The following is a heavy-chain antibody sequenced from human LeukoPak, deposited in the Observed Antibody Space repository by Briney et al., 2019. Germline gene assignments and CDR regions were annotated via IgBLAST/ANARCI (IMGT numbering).Heavy chain of an antibody. CDR3: WADSHVEY. J-gene: IGHJ4*02. D-gene: IGHD3/OR15-3a*01. V-gene: IGHV3-30*04. CDR2: ISDDGSIR. Sequence: GGSLRLSCAASGFTFRTYSMHWVRQASGKGLEWVAIISDDGSIRRYADSVKGRFIVSRDNSENILFLQMTSLRAEDTAVYFCWADSHVEYWGQGTLVIVSS. CDR1: GFTFRTYS.